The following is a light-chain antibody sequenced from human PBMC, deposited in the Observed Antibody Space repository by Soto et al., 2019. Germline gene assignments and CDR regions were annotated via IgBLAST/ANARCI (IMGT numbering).Light chain of an antibody. CDR1: SSNIGSNT. J-gene: IGLJ1*01. CDR3: SAWDNSLHGYV. CDR2: TAG. Sequence: QSVLTQPLSASASPGKRVTISGSGGSSNIGSNTVAWYQHLPGTAPPRLIFTAGQPPSGVPGRFSGSKSGTSASLAISGLQSEDDGDYYCSAWDNSLHGYVFGPGTKLTVL. V-gene: IGLV1-44*01.